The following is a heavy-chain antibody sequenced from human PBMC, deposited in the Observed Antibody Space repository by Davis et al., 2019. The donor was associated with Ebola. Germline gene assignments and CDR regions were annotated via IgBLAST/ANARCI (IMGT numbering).Heavy chain of an antibody. V-gene: IGHV4-59*01. Sequence: SETLSLTCTVSGGSISSYYWSWIRQPPGKGLEWIGYIYYSGSTNYNPSLKSRVTISVDTSKNQFSLKLSSVTAADTAVYYCATHKGGYCSSTSCYTPFDYWGQGTLVTVSS. D-gene: IGHD2-2*02. CDR1: GGSISSYY. J-gene: IGHJ4*02. CDR3: ATHKGGYCSSTSCYTPFDY. CDR2: IYYSGST.